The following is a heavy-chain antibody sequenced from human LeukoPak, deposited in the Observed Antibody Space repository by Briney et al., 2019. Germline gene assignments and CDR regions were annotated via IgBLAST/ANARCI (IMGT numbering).Heavy chain of an antibody. CDR1: GGSISSGDYY. D-gene: IGHD2-15*01. CDR2: IYYSGST. J-gene: IGHJ4*02. V-gene: IGHV4-30-4*01. CDR3: ARAAGLGYCRGGSCTTTFDY. Sequence: SETLSLTCTVSGGSISSGDYYWNWIRQPPGKGLEWIGYIYYSGSTYYNPSLKSRVTISVDTSKNQFSLRLSSVTAADTAVYYCARAAGLGYCRGGSCTTTFDYWGQGTLVTVSS.